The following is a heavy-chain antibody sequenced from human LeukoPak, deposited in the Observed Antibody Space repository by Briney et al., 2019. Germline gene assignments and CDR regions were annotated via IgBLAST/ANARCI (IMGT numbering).Heavy chain of an antibody. Sequence: PSETLSLTCTVSGGSISSSSYYWGWIRQPPGKGLEWIGSIYYSGSTYYNPSLKSRVTISVDTSKNQFSLKLSSVTAADTAVYYCARRMDDAFDIWGQGTMVTVSS. CDR3: ARRMDDAFDI. V-gene: IGHV4-39*01. J-gene: IGHJ3*02. CDR2: IYYSGST. D-gene: IGHD2-8*01. CDR1: GGSISSSSYY.